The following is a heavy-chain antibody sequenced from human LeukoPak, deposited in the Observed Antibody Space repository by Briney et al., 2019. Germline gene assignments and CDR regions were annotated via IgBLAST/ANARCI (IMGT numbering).Heavy chain of an antibody. CDR2: IRYDGRNK. CDR3: ARGVSEPWLAYYGMDV. V-gene: IGHV3-30*02. J-gene: IGHJ6*02. CDR1: GLTFSNYG. Sequence: GGSLRLSCAAAGLTFSNYGMHWVRQAPGKGLQWVAYIRYDGRNKYSADSVKGRFTIYRDNSKSTLYLQMNSLRAEDTAVYYCARGVSEPWLAYYGMDVWGQGTTVTVSS. D-gene: IGHD6-19*01.